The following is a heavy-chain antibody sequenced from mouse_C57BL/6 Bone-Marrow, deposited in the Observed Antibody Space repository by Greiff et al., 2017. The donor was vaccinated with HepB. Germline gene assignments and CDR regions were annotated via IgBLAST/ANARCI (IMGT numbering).Heavy chain of an antibody. V-gene: IGHV1-19*01. D-gene: IGHD1-1*01. CDR1: GYTFTDYY. Sequence: VQLKQSGPVLVKPGASVKMSCKASGYTFTDYYMNWVKQSHGKSLEWIGVINPYNGGTSYNQKFKGKATLTVDKSSSTAYMELNSLTSEDSAVYYCARGATVVATRWYFDVWGTGTTVTVSS. J-gene: IGHJ1*03. CDR3: ARGATVVATRWYFDV. CDR2: INPYNGGT.